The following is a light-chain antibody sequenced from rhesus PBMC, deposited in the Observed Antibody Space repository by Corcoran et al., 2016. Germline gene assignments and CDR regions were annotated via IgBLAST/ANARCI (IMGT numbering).Light chain of an antibody. CDR2: EAY. CDR1: RAINND. V-gene: IGKV1-25*01. J-gene: IGKJ2*01. Sequence: DIQMTQSPSSLSASVGDRVTITCRASRAINNDLAWYQQKPGQTPDLLIYEAYNLQDGIPSRFSGSGSGPDFTLSISSLHSEAFATYYCQQYYSPPLYTFGQGTKVEIK. CDR3: QQYYSPPLYT.